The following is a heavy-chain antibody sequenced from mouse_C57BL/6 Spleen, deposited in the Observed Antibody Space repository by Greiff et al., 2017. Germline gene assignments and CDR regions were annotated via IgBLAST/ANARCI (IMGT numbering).Heavy chain of an antibody. V-gene: IGHV1-15*01. CDR1: GYTFTDYE. CDR3: TRRGTTVVPYFDV. Sequence: QVQLQQSGAELVRPGASVTLSCKASGYTFTDYEMHWVKQTPVHGLEWIGAIDPETGGTAYNQKFKGKAILTADKSSSTAYMELRSLTSEDSAVYYCTRRGTTVVPYFDVWGTGTTVTVSS. CDR2: IDPETGGT. J-gene: IGHJ1*03. D-gene: IGHD1-1*01.